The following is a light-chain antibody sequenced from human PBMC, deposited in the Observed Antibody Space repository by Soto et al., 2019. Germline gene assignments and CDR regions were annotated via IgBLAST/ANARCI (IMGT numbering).Light chain of an antibody. Sequence: DIQMTQSPSSLSASVGDRVTITCRATQDVYNYLAWYQQKPGKVPELLIYGASTLQSGVAPRFSGSGSGTDFTLTISSLQPEDVATYFCQKYDSAPLTFGGGTKVEIK. CDR1: QDVYNY. V-gene: IGKV1-27*01. CDR2: GAS. J-gene: IGKJ4*01. CDR3: QKYDSAPLT.